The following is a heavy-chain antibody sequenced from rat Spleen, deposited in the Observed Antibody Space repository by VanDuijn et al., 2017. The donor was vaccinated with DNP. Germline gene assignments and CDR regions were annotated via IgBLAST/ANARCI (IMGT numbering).Heavy chain of an antibody. J-gene: IGHJ2*01. CDR2: ISPDGHIT. V-gene: IGHV5-20*01. CDR1: GFTFSDYS. Sequence: EVQLVESGGGLVQPGRSLKLSCAASGFTFSDYSMAWVLQAPMKGLEWVASISPDGHITYYRDPVKGRFTIFRDNGKSTLYLQMEILRSEDTATYYCTKDAFDYWGQGVMVTVSS. CDR3: TKDAFDY.